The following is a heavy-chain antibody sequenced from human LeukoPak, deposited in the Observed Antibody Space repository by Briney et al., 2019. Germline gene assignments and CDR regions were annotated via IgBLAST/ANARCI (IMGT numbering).Heavy chain of an antibody. D-gene: IGHD1-26*01. V-gene: IGHV4-34*01. CDR3: ARDPSPVGY. CDR1: GGSFSGYY. J-gene: IGHJ4*02. Sequence: SETLSLTCAVYGGSFSGYYWSWIRQPPGKGLEWIGEINHSGSTNYHPSLKSRVTISVDTSKNQFSLKLSSVTAADTAVYYCARDPSPVGYWGQGTLVTVSS. CDR2: INHSGST.